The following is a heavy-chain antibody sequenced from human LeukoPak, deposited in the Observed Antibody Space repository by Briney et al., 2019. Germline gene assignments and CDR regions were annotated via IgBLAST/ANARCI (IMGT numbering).Heavy chain of an antibody. Sequence: GGSLRLSCAASGFTFSSYNMNWVRQAPGKGLEWVSSITSSSNYIYYADSVKGRFTISRDNAKNSLYLQMNSLRAEDTAVYYCARKPSSGWYAGSVAGGDYWGQGTLVTVSS. CDR2: ITSSSNYI. CDR3: ARKPSSGWYAGSVAGGDY. CDR1: GFTFSSYN. J-gene: IGHJ4*02. V-gene: IGHV3-21*01. D-gene: IGHD6-19*01.